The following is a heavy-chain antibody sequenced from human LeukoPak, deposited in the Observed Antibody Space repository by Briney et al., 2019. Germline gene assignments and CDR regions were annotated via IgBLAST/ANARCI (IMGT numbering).Heavy chain of an antibody. CDR1: GFTFSSYE. V-gene: IGHV3-48*03. J-gene: IGHJ6*04. CDR2: ISSSGSTI. Sequence: GGSLRLSCAASGFTFSSYEMNWVRQAPGKGLEWVSYISSSGSTIYYADSVKGRFTISRDNARNSLYPQMNSLRAEDTAVYYCARDPVRYFDWLHGDYGMDVWGKGTTVTVSS. CDR3: ARDPVRYFDWLHGDYGMDV. D-gene: IGHD3-9*01.